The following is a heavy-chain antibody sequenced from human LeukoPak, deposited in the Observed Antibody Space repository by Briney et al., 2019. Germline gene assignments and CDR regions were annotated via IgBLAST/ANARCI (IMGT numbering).Heavy chain of an antibody. CDR2: IKQDGSEK. Sequence: GGSLRLSCAASGFTFSSYWMRWVRQAPGKGLEWVANIKQDGSEKYYVDCVKGRFTISRDNAKNSLYMQMNSLRAEDTAVYYCARGGDNSWYVPYYFDYWGQGTLVTVSS. D-gene: IGHD6-13*01. J-gene: IGHJ4*02. V-gene: IGHV3-7*04. CDR3: ARGGDNSWYVPYYFDY. CDR1: GFTFSSYW.